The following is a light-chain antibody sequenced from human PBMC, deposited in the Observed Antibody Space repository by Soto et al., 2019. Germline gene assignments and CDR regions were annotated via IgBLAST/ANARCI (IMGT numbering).Light chain of an antibody. V-gene: IGKV3-20*01. CDR2: DTS. J-gene: IGKJ1*01. CDR1: QSVSSNY. Sequence: EIVLTQSPGTLSLSPGERATLSCRASQSVSSNYLAWYQQKPGQAPMLLIYDTSSRATGIPDRFSGSGSGTDFTLTISRLEPEDFAVYYCQQYDSPWTFGQGTKVEIK. CDR3: QQYDSPWT.